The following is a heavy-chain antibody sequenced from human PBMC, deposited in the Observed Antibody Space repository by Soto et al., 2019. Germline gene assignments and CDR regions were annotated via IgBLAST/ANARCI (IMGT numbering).Heavy chain of an antibody. CDR2: ISAYNGNT. J-gene: IGHJ3*02. D-gene: IGHD3-10*01. V-gene: IGHV1-18*01. CDR1: GYTFTSYG. Sequence: GASVKVSCKASGYTFTSYGISGVRQAPGQGLEWMGWISAYNGNTNYAQKLQGRVTMTTDTSTSTAYMELRSLRSDDTAVYYCARGSRPMVREDAFDIWGQGTMVTVSS. CDR3: ARGSRPMVREDAFDI.